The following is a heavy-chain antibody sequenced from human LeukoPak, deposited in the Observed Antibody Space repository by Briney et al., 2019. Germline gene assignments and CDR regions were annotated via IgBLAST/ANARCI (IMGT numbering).Heavy chain of an antibody. D-gene: IGHD5-24*01. Sequence: GSSVKVSCKASAVTFSRYAISWVRQAPGQGLEWMGGIIPIFGTANYAQKFQGRVTITADESTSTAHMELSSLRSEDTAVYYCARQRATAPLEYWGQGTLVTVSS. CDR3: ARQRATAPLEY. V-gene: IGHV1-69*01. CDR2: IIPIFGTA. CDR1: AVTFSRYA. J-gene: IGHJ4*02.